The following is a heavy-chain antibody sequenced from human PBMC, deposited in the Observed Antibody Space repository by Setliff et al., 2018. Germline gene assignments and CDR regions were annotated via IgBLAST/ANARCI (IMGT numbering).Heavy chain of an antibody. V-gene: IGHV4-61*09. CDR3: ARAISGWYSAHYYYMDV. CDR2: IYTRGIT. CDR1: GGSISSGSDY. J-gene: IGHJ6*03. Sequence: SETLTLTCSVSGGSISSGSDYWTWIRQPAGKGLEWIGHIYTRGITNYNPSLKSRVTISVDTSKNQFSRKVTSVTAADTAVYYCARAISGWYSAHYYYMDVWGKGTAVTVSS. D-gene: IGHD6-19*01.